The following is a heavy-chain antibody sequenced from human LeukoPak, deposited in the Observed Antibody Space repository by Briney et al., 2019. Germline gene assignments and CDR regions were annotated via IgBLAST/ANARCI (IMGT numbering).Heavy chain of an antibody. CDR1: GFTFSTYS. CDR2: ISPDSNYK. D-gene: IGHD4-17*01. Sequence: PGGSLRLSCAASGFTFSTYSMNWLRLAPGKGLEWVSSISPDSNYKYYVDSVKGRFTISRDNAKNSLYLQMNSLRAEDTAVYYCAREIYGNAFDIWGQGTMVTVSS. CDR3: AREIYGNAFDI. J-gene: IGHJ3*02. V-gene: IGHV3-21*01.